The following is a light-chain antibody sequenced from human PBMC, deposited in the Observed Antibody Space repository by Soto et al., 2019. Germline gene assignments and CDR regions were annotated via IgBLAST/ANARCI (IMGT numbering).Light chain of an antibody. CDR3: SSYAGSYV. V-gene: IGLV2-11*02. Sequence: QSALTQPRSVSGSPGQSVTISCTGTSSDVGGYNYVSWYQQHPGKAPKLLIYDVSKRPSGVPDRFSGSKSGNTASLTSSGLKAEDEADYYCSSYAGSYVFGTGTKLNV. CDR2: DVS. J-gene: IGLJ1*01. CDR1: SSDVGGYNY.